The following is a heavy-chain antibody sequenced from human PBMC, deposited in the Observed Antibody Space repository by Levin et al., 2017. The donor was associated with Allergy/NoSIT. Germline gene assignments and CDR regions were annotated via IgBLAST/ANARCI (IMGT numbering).Heavy chain of an antibody. CDR3: ATFEKRNH. J-gene: IGHJ5*02. CDR2: IKEDGTEK. Sequence: GGSLRLSCTAYGFTFSNFWMTWVRQAPGKGLEWVANIKEDGTEKEYADSVKGRFIISTDYAKNSVHLQMNSLRAEDTAVYFCATFEKRNHWGQGTLVTVSS. CDR1: GFTFSNFW. D-gene: IGHD3-9*01. V-gene: IGHV3-7*01.